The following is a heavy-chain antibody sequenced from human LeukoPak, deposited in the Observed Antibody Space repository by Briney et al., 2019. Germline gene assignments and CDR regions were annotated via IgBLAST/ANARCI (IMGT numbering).Heavy chain of an antibody. CDR1: GYTFTNYA. Sequence: ASVKVSCKASGYTFTNYAMHWVRLAPGQGLEWMGIINPSGGSTSYAQKFQGRVTMTRDTSTSTVYMELSSLRSEDTAVYYCARDSDTATSYYYYYYMDVWGKGTTVTISS. CDR2: INPSGGST. V-gene: IGHV1-46*01. D-gene: IGHD5-18*01. J-gene: IGHJ6*03. CDR3: ARDSDTATSYYYYYYMDV.